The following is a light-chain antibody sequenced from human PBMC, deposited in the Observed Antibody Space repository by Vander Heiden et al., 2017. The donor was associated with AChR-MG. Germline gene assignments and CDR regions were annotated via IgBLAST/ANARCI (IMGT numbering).Light chain of an antibody. V-gene: IGKV1-5*03. CDR2: KTS. CDR1: QSISIW. J-gene: IGKJ1*01. CDR3: QQYNSYSWT. Sequence: DIQMTQSPSTLSASVGDRVTITCRASQSISIWLAWYQQKPGKAPKLLIYKTSNIKSGVPSRFSGSGSGTEFTLTTSSLQPDDFATYYCQQYNSYSWTFGQGTKVEIK.